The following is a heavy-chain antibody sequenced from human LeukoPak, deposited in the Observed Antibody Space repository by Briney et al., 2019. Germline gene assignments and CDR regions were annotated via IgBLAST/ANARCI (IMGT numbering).Heavy chain of an antibody. D-gene: IGHD5-12*01. V-gene: IGHV1-18*01. CDR3: ARIQNGYDFDY. Sequence: ASVKVSCKASGYTFTRNGIGWVRQAPGQGLGWMGWISPYNEYTDYAQKLQDRVIMTTDTSTGTVSLELKSLRSDDTAVYYCARIQNGYDFDYWGQGTLVTVSS. CDR1: GYTFTRNG. J-gene: IGHJ4*02. CDR2: ISPYNEYT.